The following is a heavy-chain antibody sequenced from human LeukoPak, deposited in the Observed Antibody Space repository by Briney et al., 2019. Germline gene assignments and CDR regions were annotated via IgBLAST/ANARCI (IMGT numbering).Heavy chain of an antibody. Sequence: AGSLRLSCAASGFTFSSYAMNWVRQAPGKGLEWVSAISGSGSTTYYADSVKGRFTISRDNSKNTLFLQMNSLTAEDTAIYSCARPRLEYCSGGSCFDAFDIWGQGTMVTVSS. J-gene: IGHJ3*02. CDR3: ARPRLEYCSGGSCFDAFDI. CDR2: ISGSGSTT. V-gene: IGHV3-23*01. D-gene: IGHD2-15*01. CDR1: GFTFSSYA.